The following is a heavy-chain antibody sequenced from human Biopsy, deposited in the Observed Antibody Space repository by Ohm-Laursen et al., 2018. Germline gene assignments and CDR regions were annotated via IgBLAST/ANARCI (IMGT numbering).Heavy chain of an antibody. CDR2: IKHDGSEH. J-gene: IGHJ4*02. Sequence: SLRLSCAASGFTFNSYWMSWVRQAPGKGLEWVANIKHDGSEHYYVDSVKGRFTISRDNAGNSLFLQMNSLRGEDTAVYYCVRNMLRLHGGFGEDWGQGTTVTVSS. CDR3: VRNMLRLHGGFGED. D-gene: IGHD3-10*01. CDR1: GFTFNSYW. V-gene: IGHV3-7*01.